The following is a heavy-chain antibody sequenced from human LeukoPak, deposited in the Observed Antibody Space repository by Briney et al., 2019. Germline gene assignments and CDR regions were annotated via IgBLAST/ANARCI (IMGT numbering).Heavy chain of an antibody. D-gene: IGHD5-18*01. CDR2: INPSGGTT. V-gene: IGHV1-46*02. Sequence: GASVKVSCKASGGTLNSHTFSWVRQAPGQGLEWMGMINPSGGTTTYAQKFQGRVTMTRDTSTRTVYMELSSLRSEDTAMYYCARDFAAMITNGFDIWGQGTMVTVSP. J-gene: IGHJ3*02. CDR1: GGTLNSHT. CDR3: ARDFAAMITNGFDI.